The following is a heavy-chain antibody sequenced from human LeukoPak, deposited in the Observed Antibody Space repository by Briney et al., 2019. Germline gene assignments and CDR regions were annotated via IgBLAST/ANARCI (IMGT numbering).Heavy chain of an antibody. V-gene: IGHV4-4*07. Sequence: SETLSLTCTVSGGAISTYQWTWVRQPAGKGLEWIGHIHFSGNTNCNPSLRSRVTMSFDTSKSQFSLNLTSVTAADTAVYYCARDSNRGSSYYDFMEVWGKGTTVIVSS. CDR2: IHFSGNT. CDR3: ARDSNRGSSYYDFMEV. D-gene: IGHD2-2*01. CDR1: GGAISTYQ. J-gene: IGHJ6*03.